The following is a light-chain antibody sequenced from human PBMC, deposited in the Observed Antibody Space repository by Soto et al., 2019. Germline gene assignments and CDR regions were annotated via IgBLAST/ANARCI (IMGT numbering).Light chain of an antibody. CDR3: SSQTASATVL. J-gene: IGLJ2*01. CDR2: EVS. CDR1: SSDVGAYNF. V-gene: IGLV2-14*01. Sequence: QSALTQPASVSGSPGQSITISCTGTSSDVGAYNFVSWYQQFPGKAPKLMIYEVSNRPSGVSDRFSGSKSGNTASLFISGLRPEDEADYYCSSQTASATVLFGGGTKVTVL.